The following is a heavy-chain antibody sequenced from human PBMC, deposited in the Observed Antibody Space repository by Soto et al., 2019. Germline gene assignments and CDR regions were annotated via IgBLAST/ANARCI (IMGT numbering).Heavy chain of an antibody. V-gene: IGHV1-69*13. Sequence: SVKVSCKASGGSFSNFGISWVRQAPGQGLEWTGGIVPVFGRPNYAQRFRGRLTITADESTSTGTMELISLRSDDPSVYYCAREGSGYNFWGPGTQVTVSS. CDR1: GGSFSNFG. CDR3: AREGSGYNF. J-gene: IGHJ4*02. D-gene: IGHD5-12*01. CDR2: IVPVFGRP.